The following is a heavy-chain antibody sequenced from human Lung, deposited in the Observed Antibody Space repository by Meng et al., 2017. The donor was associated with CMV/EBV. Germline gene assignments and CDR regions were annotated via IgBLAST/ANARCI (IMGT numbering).Heavy chain of an antibody. Sequence: ASXXVSXKASGYTFTGYYMRWVRQAPGQGLEWMGWINPNSGGTNYAQKFQGRVTMTRDTSISTAYMELSRLRSDDTAVYYCARAGYYYGSGSCDYWGQGTLVTVSS. D-gene: IGHD3-10*01. CDR1: GYTFTGYY. J-gene: IGHJ4*02. V-gene: IGHV1-2*02. CDR2: INPNSGGT. CDR3: ARAGYYYGSGSCDY.